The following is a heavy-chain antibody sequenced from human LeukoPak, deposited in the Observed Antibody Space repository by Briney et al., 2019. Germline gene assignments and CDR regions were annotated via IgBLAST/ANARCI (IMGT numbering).Heavy chain of an antibody. CDR3: ARDSSGWALHSFDI. CDR2: IRQDGSEI. J-gene: IGHJ3*02. V-gene: IGHV3-7*04. CDR1: GFTFSSYW. D-gene: IGHD6-19*01. Sequence: GGSLRLSCVASGFTFSSYWMSWVRQAPGKGLESVANIRQDGSEIYYVDSVKGRFTISRDNAKNSLYLQMNSLRVEDTAWYYCARDSSGWALHSFDIWGQGTLVTVSS.